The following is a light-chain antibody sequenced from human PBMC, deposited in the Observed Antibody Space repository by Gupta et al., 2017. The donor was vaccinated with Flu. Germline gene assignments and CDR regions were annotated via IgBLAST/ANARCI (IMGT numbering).Light chain of an antibody. J-gene: IGKJ2*01. CDR3: QQDYDWPYT. V-gene: IGKV3-15*01. Sequence: EIVITQSPATLSVSPGERATLSCSASQSISSNLAWYQQKPGQAPRLLMYGASTRAAGLPARFSGSGSGTGFTLTISILQSEDFALYYSQQDYDWPYTFGQGTKLEIK. CDR1: QSISSN. CDR2: GAS.